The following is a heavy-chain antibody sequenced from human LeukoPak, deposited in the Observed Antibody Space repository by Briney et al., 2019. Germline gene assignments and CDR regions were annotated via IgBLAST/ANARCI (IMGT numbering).Heavy chain of an antibody. J-gene: IGHJ4*02. Sequence: GGSLRLSCAASGFTFSSYAMSWVRQAPGKGLEWVSAISGSGGSTYYADSVKGRFTISRDNSKNTLYLQMNSLRAEDTAVYYGAKARLHLGELSYYFDYWGQGTLATVSS. CDR1: GFTFSSYA. V-gene: IGHV3-23*01. CDR3: AKARLHLGELSYYFDY. D-gene: IGHD3-16*02. CDR2: ISGSGGST.